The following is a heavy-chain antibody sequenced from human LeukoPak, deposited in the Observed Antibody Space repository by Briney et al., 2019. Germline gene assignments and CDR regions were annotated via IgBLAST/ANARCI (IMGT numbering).Heavy chain of an antibody. V-gene: IGHV4-39*07. J-gene: IGHJ5*02. CDR1: GGSISDGSYC. CDR2: IYSGRT. CDR3: AREGLRGRRYYDILTGPNWFDP. D-gene: IGHD3-9*01. Sequence: SETLSLTCTVSGGSISDGSYCWGWIRQPPGKGLEWIGSIYSGRTYYNPSLKSRVTISVDTSKNQFSLKLSSVTAADTAVYYCAREGLRGRRYYDILTGPNWFDPWGQGTLVTVSS.